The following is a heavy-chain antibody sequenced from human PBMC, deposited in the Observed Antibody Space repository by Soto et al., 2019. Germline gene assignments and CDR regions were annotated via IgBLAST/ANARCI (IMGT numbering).Heavy chain of an antibody. D-gene: IGHD6-13*01. CDR1: GYTFTGYY. J-gene: IGHJ3*02. CDR2: INPNSGGT. Sequence: ASVKVSCKASGYTFTGYYIHWVRQGPGQGLEWMGWINPNSGGTNYAQKFQGRVTMTRDTSISTAYMELSRLRSDDTAVYYCARPQQPDAFDIWGQGTMVTVSS. CDR3: ARPQQPDAFDI. V-gene: IGHV1-2*02.